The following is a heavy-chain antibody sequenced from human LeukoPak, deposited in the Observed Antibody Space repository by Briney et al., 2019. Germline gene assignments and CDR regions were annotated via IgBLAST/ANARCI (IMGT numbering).Heavy chain of an antibody. Sequence: GRPLSLSCAASGLTFISYGMHGVRKAPGKGLEWVAVISYDGSNKYYADSVKGRFTISRDNSKNTLYLQMNSLRAEDTAVYYCAKDQESSGWDYWGQGTLVTVSS. CDR2: ISYDGSNK. D-gene: IGHD6-19*01. CDR3: AKDQESSGWDY. CDR1: GLTFISYG. J-gene: IGHJ4*02. V-gene: IGHV3-30*18.